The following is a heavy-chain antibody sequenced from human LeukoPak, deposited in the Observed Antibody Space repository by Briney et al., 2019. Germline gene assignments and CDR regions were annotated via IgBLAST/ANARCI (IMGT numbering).Heavy chain of an antibody. D-gene: IGHD1-14*01. J-gene: IGHJ4*02. Sequence: SETLSLTCTVSGGSISSSSYYWGWIRQPPGKGLEWIGSIYYSGSTYYNPSLKSRVTISVDTSKNQFSLKLSSVTAADTAVYYCARHGWVNLGIEYWGQGTLVTVSS. CDR1: GGSISSSSYY. CDR2: IYYSGST. CDR3: ARHGWVNLGIEY. V-gene: IGHV4-39*01.